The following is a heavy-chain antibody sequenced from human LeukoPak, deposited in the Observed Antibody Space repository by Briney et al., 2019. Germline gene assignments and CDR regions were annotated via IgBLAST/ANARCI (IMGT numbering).Heavy chain of an antibody. CDR3: ARDLSDCGGDCSAFDS. Sequence: SETPSLTCTVSGGSISSSSYYWGWIRQPPGKGLEWIGSIYYSGSTYYNPSLKSRVTISVDTSKNQFSLKLSSVTAADTAVYYCARDLSDCGGDCSAFDSWGQGTLVTVSS. D-gene: IGHD2-21*02. CDR1: GGSISSSSYY. J-gene: IGHJ4*02. CDR2: IYYSGST. V-gene: IGHV4-39*07.